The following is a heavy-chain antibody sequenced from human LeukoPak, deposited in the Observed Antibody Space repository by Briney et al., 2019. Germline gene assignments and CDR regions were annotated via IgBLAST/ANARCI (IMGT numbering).Heavy chain of an antibody. V-gene: IGHV4-59*01. CDR3: ARGYSSGWYWFDY. Sequence: PSETLSLTCTVSGGSISSYYWSWIRQPPGKGLEWIGYIYYSGSTNYNPSLKSRVTISVDTSKNQFSLKLSSVTAADTAVYYCARGYSSGWYWFDYWGQGTLVTVSS. CDR1: GGSISSYY. D-gene: IGHD6-19*01. J-gene: IGHJ4*02. CDR2: IYYSGST.